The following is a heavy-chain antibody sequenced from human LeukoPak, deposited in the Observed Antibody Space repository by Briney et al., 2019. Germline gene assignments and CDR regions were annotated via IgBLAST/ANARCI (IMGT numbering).Heavy chain of an antibody. CDR1: GFTITGAY. J-gene: IGHJ5*01. V-gene: IGHV1-2*02. CDR2: INPNSGGT. Sequence: ASVKVSCKASGFTITGAYMHWVRQAPGQGLEWMGWINPNSGGTRYEQKFQGRVTMTRDTSIDTVHMELGNLTSDDTAVYYCARVLFNSGYDSWGQGTLVTVSS. CDR3: ARVLFNSGYDS. D-gene: IGHD3-9*01.